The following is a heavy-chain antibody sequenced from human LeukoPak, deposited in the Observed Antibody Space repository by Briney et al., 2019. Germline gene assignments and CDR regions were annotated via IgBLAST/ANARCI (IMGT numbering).Heavy chain of an antibody. Sequence: SETLSLTCTVSGGSINNYYWSWIRQPPEKGLEWIGYIYYSGSTSYNPSLKSRVTISVDTSKNQFSLKLSSVTAADTAVYYCAREPRDDYGDYPPDAFDIWGQGTMVTVS. J-gene: IGHJ3*02. D-gene: IGHD4-17*01. CDR2: IYYSGST. V-gene: IGHV4-59*01. CDR3: AREPRDDYGDYPPDAFDI. CDR1: GGSINNYY.